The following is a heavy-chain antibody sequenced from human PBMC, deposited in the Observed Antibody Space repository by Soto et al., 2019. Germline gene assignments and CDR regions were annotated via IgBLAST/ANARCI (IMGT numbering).Heavy chain of an antibody. V-gene: IGHV4-34*01. CDR2: INHSGST. J-gene: IGHJ4*02. CDR3: AREGKHRDY. CDR1: GGSFSGYY. Sequence: SETLSLSCAVYGGSFSGYYWSWIRQPPGKGLEWIGEINHSGSTNYNPSLKSRVTISVDTSKNQFSLKLSSVTAADTAVYYCAREGKHRDYWGQGTLVTVSS.